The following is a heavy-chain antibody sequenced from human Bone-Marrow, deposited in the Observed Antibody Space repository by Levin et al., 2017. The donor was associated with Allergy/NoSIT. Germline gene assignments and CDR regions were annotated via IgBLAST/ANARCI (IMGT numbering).Heavy chain of an antibody. CDR3: AKDPRRIFGVVIIPNFDY. CDR1: GFTFSSYG. V-gene: IGHV3-30*18. J-gene: IGHJ4*02. CDR2: ISYDGSNK. Sequence: GGSLRLSCAASGFTFSSYGMHWVRQAPGKGLEWVAVISYDGSNKYYADSVKGRFTISRDNSKNTLYLQMNSLRAEDTAVYYCAKDPRRIFGVVIIPNFDYWGQGTLVTVSS. D-gene: IGHD3-3*01.